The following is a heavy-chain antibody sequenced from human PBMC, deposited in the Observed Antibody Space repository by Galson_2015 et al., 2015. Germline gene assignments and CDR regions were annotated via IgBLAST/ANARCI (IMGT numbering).Heavy chain of an antibody. V-gene: IGHV1-18*01. CDR2: ISAYNGKT. D-gene: IGHD3-10*01. CDR3: ARDPRVNYYGSGSYYEYDAFDI. J-gene: IGHJ3*02. CDR1: GYTFTSYG. Sequence: SVKVSCKASGYTFTSYGISWVRQAPGQGLEWMGWISAYNGKTNYAQKLQGRVTMTTDTSTSTAYMELRSLRSDDTAVYYCARDPRVNYYGSGSYYEYDAFDIWGQGTMVTVSS.